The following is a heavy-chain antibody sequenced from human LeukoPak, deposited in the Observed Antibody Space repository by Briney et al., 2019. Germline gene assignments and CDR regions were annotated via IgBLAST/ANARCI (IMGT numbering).Heavy chain of an antibody. V-gene: IGHV3-30*02. CDR3: AKDVSSGGYYFDY. D-gene: IGHD2-15*01. CDR1: GFTFSNAW. Sequence: PGGSLRLSCAASGFTFSNAWMSWVRQAPGKGLDWVAFIRYDGSNKSYADSVRGRFTISRDNSKNTLYLQMDSLRAEDTAIYYCAKDVSSGGYYFDYWGQGTLVIVSS. J-gene: IGHJ4*02. CDR2: IRYDGSNK.